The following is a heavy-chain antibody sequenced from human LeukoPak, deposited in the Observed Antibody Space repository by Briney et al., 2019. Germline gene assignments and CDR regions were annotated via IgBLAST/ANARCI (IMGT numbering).Heavy chain of an antibody. CDR1: GFTFRDYW. Sequence: PSGGSLRLSCAASGFTFRDYWMSWVRQAPGKGLEWVANIKPDGSNKYYMDYMKGRFTISRDNADNSLHLQMNSLRGEDTAVYYCAREAYWSFDYWGQGTPVSVSS. D-gene: IGHD2-8*02. V-gene: IGHV3-7*01. CDR2: IKPDGSNK. CDR3: AREAYWSFDY. J-gene: IGHJ4*02.